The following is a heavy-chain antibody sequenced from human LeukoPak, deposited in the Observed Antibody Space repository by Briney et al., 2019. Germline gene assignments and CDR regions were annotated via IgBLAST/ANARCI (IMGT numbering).Heavy chain of an antibody. J-gene: IGHJ5*02. CDR2: MSFDGSDK. CDR3: ARDQPGTYTLSST. V-gene: IGHV3-30-3*01. Sequence: GRSLRLSCAASGFTFSAYVMHWVRQAPGKGLEWVAFMSFDGSDKYYADSVKGRFTISRDNSKNALYLQMNSLRFEDTAVYYCARDQPGTYTLSSTWGQGTLVTVSS. CDR1: GFTFSAYV. D-gene: IGHD6-19*01.